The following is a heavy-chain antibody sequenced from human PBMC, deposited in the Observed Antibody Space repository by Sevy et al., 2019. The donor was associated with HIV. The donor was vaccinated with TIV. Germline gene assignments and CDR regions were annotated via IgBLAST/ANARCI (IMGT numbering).Heavy chain of an antibody. CDR3: AKGLGMVQGALLSDDV. CDR1: GFTFRSYG. CDR2: IRYDGSTK. Sequence: GGSLRLSCAASGFTFRSYGMHWVRQAPGKGLEWVTFIRYDGSTKYYADSVKGRFTISRDNSKNTVFLQMNSLRSEDTAVYYCAKGLGMVQGALLSDDVWGQWTMVTVSS. V-gene: IGHV3-30*02. D-gene: IGHD3-10*01. J-gene: IGHJ3*01.